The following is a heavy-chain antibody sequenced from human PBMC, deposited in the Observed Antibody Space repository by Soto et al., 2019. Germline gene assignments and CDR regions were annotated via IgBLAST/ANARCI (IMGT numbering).Heavy chain of an antibody. V-gene: IGHV1-46*01. Sequence: QVQLVQSGAEVKKPGASVKVSCRASGYTFTSYSMHWVRQAPGQGLEWMGLINPGGGGTSYAQKRHGRGTMTRDTSTSTVYMELRSLRAEDTAVDYCARGLAVAYSPALLWGQGTLVTVSS. CDR2: INPGGGGT. D-gene: IGHD6-19*01. J-gene: IGHJ4*02. CDR1: GYTFTSYS. CDR3: ARGLAVAYSPALL.